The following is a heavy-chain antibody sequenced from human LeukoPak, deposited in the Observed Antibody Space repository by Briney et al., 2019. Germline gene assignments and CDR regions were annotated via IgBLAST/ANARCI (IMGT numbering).Heavy chain of an antibody. CDR2: ISYDGSNK. V-gene: IGHV3-30*18. CDR1: GFTFSSYG. J-gene: IGHJ4*02. CDR3: AKRGDYGGNSPFDY. D-gene: IGHD4-23*01. Sequence: GGSLRLSCAASGFTFSSYGTHWVRQAPGKGLEWVAVISYDGSNKYYADSVKGRFTTSRDNSKNTLYLQMNSLRAEDTAVYYCAKRGDYGGNSPFDYWGQGTLVTVSS.